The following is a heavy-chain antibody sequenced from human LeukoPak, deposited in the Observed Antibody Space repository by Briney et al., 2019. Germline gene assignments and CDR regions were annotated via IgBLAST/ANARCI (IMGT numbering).Heavy chain of an antibody. D-gene: IGHD3-22*01. J-gene: IGHJ4*02. CDR3: ARVTGYMIEDYFDY. CDR2: IYYSGST. CDR1: GGSISSYY. V-gene: IGHV4-59*01. Sequence: TSETLSLTCTVSGGSISSYYWSWIRQPPGKGLEWIGYIYYSGSTNYNPSLKSRVTISVDTSKNQFSLKLSSVTAADTAVYYCARVTGYMIEDYFDYWGQGTLVTVSS.